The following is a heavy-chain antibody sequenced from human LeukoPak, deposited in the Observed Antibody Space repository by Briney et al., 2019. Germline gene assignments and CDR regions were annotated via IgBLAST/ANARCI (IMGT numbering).Heavy chain of an antibody. D-gene: IGHD6-19*01. Sequence: PGGSLRLSCAASGFTFSSYWMSWVRQAPGKGLEWVANIKQDGSEKYYVDSVKGRFTISRDNAKNSLYLQMNSLRAEDTAVYYCARAPVASIASYYYYYYMDVWGKGTTVTVSS. V-gene: IGHV3-7*01. CDR3: ARAPVASIASYYYYYYMDV. CDR1: GFTFSSYW. J-gene: IGHJ6*03. CDR2: IKQDGSEK.